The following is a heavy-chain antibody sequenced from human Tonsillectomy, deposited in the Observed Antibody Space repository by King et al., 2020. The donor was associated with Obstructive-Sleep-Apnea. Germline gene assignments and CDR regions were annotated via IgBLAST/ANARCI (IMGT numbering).Heavy chain of an antibody. J-gene: IGHJ5*02. CDR3: AKAWFGSSWTLRGFDP. Sequence: QLVQSGAEVKKPGASVKVSCKASGYTFTSNDINWVRQATGQGLEWMGWMNPNSGNTGYAQNFQGRVSMTRNTSISTAYMELSSLRSEDTAVYYCAKAWFGSSWTLRGFDPWGQGTLVTVSS. V-gene: IGHV1-8*01. D-gene: IGHD2-2*01. CDR1: GYTFTSND. CDR2: MNPNSGNT.